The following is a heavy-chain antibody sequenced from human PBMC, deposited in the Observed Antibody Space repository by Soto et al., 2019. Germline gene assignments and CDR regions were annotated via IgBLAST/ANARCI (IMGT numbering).Heavy chain of an antibody. Sequence: PPGKGLEWIGYIYYSGTTYYNPSLRSRVIISADTSKNQFSLNLSSVTAADTAVYXXXRXXHDFWSGYLPWGQGTLVTVSS. CDR2: IYYSGTT. CDR3: XRXXHDFWSGYLP. V-gene: IGHV4-30-4*01. D-gene: IGHD3-3*01. J-gene: IGHJ4*02.